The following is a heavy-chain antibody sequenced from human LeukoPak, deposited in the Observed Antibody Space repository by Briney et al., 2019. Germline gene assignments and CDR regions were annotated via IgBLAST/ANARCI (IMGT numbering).Heavy chain of an antibody. V-gene: IGHV3-23*01. D-gene: IGHD3-22*01. J-gene: IGHJ4*02. CDR2: ISGGGGST. CDR1: GFTFTSYS. Sequence: GGSLRLSCAASGFTFTSYSMNWVRQAPGKGLEWVSTISGGGGSTYYADSVKGRFTISRDNSKNTLYLQVNSLRAEDTAVYYCAKDMIVVVMEYYFDYWGQGTLVTVSS. CDR3: AKDMIVVVMEYYFDY.